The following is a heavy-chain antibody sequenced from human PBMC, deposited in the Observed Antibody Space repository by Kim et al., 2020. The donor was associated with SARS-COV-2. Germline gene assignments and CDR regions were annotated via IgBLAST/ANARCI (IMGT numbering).Heavy chain of an antibody. CDR1: GFTFSSYG. CDR2: IWYDGSNK. V-gene: IGHV3-33*06. Sequence: GGSLRLSCAASGFTFSSYGMHWVRQAPGKGLEWVAVIWYDGSNKYYADSVKGRFTISRDNSKNTLYLQMNSLRAEDTAVYYCAKVFRSYSSGWYYGMDVWGQGTTVTVSS. J-gene: IGHJ6*02. D-gene: IGHD6-19*01. CDR3: AKVFRSYSSGWYYGMDV.